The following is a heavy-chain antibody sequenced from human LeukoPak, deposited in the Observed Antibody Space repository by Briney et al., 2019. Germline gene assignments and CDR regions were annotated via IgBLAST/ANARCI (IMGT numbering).Heavy chain of an antibody. D-gene: IGHD5-18*01. CDR1: GFTFSSYA. CDR3: AKDTLSLGYSYGF. Sequence: PGGSLRLSCAASGFTFSSYAMSWVRQAPGKGLEWVSAISGRGGSTYYPDSVKGRFTISRDNSKNTLYLQMNSLRAEDTAVYYCAKDTLSLGYSYGFGGQGTLVTVSS. V-gene: IGHV3-23*01. CDR2: ISGRGGST. J-gene: IGHJ4*02.